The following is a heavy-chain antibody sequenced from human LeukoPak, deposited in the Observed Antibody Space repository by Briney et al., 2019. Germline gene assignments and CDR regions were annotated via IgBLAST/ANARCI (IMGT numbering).Heavy chain of an antibody. Sequence: PGGSLRLSCVASGFTFTNYGMDWVRQAPGKGLKCVSSISGSGSTTYYADSVKGLFTISRDNSKNTLYLQMSSLRAEDTAVYFCAKDRTGGTGRDWFDPWGQGTLVTVSS. CDR2: ISGSGSTT. V-gene: IGHV3-23*01. CDR1: GFTFTNYG. D-gene: IGHD2-8*02. CDR3: AKDRTGGTGRDWFDP. J-gene: IGHJ5*02.